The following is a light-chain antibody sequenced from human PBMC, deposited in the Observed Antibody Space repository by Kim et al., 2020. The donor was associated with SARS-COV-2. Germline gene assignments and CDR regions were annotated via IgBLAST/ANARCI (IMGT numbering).Light chain of an antibody. Sequence: QSVLTQPPSASGTPGQTVTISCSGGTSNIGSNTVNWHQQLPGSAPKVLIYSDNQRPSGVPDRFSGSKFGTSASLAISGLQSEDEADYYCAAWDDGLNGCVFGGGTQLTVL. CDR1: TSNIGSNT. CDR2: SDN. V-gene: IGLV1-44*01. CDR3: AAWDDGLNGCV. J-gene: IGLJ2*01.